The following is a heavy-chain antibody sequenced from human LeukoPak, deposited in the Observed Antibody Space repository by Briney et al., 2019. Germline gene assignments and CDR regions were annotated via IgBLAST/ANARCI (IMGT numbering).Heavy chain of an antibody. D-gene: IGHD6-13*01. CDR2: ISYDGSNK. J-gene: IGHJ4*02. Sequence: PGRSLRLSCAASGFTFSSYAMHWVRQAPGKGLGWVAVISYDGSNKYYADSVKGRFTISRDNSKNTLYLQMNGLRAEDTAVYYCARTEGIAAASRGFYYWGQGTLVTVSS. CDR1: GFTFSSYA. CDR3: ARTEGIAAASRGFYY. V-gene: IGHV3-30*04.